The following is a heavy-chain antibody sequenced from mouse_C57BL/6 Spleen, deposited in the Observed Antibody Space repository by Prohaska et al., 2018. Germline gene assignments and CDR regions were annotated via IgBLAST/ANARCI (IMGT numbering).Heavy chain of an antibody. CDR1: GYAFTNYL. V-gene: IGHV1-54*01. D-gene: IGHD2-4*01. CDR3: AREGRHYYDYDGFAY. J-gene: IGHJ3*01. CDR2: INPGSGGT. Sequence: QVQLQQSGAELVRPGTSVKVSCKASGYAFTNYLIEWVNQRPGQGLEWIGVINPGSGGTNYNEKFKGKATLTADKSSSTAYMQLSSLTSEDSAVYFCAREGRHYYDYDGFAYWGQGTLVTVSA.